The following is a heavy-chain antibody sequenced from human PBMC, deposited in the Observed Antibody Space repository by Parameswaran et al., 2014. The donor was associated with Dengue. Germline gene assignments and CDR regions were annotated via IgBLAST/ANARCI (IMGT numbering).Heavy chain of an antibody. CDR2: IIPIFGTA. J-gene: IGHJ1*01. D-gene: IGHD2-15*01. V-gene: IGHV1-69*01. Sequence: SWVRQAPGQGLEWMGGIIPIFGTANYAQKFQGRVTITADESTSTAYMELSSLRSEDTAVYYCARGIAPREEYFQHWGQGTLVTVSS. CDR3: ARGIAPREEYFQH.